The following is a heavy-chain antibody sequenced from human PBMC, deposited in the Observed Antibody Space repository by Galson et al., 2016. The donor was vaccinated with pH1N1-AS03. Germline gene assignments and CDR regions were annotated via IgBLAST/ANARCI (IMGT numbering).Heavy chain of an antibody. CDR3: VRGDGGNNFDY. Sequence: SVKVSCKGSGGTFNKYAITWVRQAPGQGLEWMGGIIPIFGSSDYAQKFQGRVTITTDKSTTTAYMELSSLRSEDTAVYYCVRGDGGNNFDYWGQGTLVTVSS. D-gene: IGHD4-23*01. CDR2: IIPIFGSS. CDR1: GGTFNKYA. J-gene: IGHJ4*02. V-gene: IGHV1-69*05.